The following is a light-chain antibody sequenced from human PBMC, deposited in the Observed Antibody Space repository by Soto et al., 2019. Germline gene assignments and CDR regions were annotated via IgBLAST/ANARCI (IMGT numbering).Light chain of an antibody. CDR3: SSYTSSSTPYV. J-gene: IGLJ1*01. Sequence: QSVLTQPPSASGSPGQSVTISCTGTSSDVGDYKFVSWYQQHPGKAPKLLMYEVNRRPSGVPDRFSGSKSGNTASLTISGLQAEDEADYYCSSYTSSSTPYVFGTGTKLTVL. CDR1: SSDVGDYKF. CDR2: EVN. V-gene: IGLV2-8*01.